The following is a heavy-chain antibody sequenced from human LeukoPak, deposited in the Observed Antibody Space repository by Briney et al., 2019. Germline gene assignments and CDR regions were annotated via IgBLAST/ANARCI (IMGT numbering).Heavy chain of an antibody. V-gene: IGHV3-11*04. Sequence: TGGSLRLSCAASGFTFSDYYMSWIRQAPGKGLEGVSYISSSGSTIYYADSVKGRFTISRDNAKNSLYLQMNSLRAEDTAVYCCARADYSSGYYALEYWGQGTLVTVSS. CDR1: GFTFSDYY. CDR2: ISSSGSTI. J-gene: IGHJ4*02. CDR3: ARADYSSGYYALEY. D-gene: IGHD3-22*01.